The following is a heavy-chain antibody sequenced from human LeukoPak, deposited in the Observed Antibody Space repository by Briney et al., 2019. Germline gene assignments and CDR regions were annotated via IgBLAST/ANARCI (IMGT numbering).Heavy chain of an antibody. D-gene: IGHD2-2*01. Sequence: GGTLRLSCAASGFTFSSYGMKWVRQAPGKGLEWVSSISGSGGATFYAASVKGRFTVSRDNSRNTLYLQMNSLRADDTAIYYCATHCSSTSCYDYWGQGTLVTVSS. J-gene: IGHJ4*02. CDR1: GFTFSSYG. V-gene: IGHV3-23*01. CDR3: ATHCSSTSCYDY. CDR2: ISGSGGAT.